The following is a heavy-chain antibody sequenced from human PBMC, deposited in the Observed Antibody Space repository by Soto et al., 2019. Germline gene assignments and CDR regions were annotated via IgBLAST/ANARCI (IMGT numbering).Heavy chain of an antibody. D-gene: IGHD2-2*01. Sequence: GESLKISCTGVGYSFTSYWIGWVRQMPGKGLEWMGIIYPGDSDTRYSPSFQGQVTISADKSITTAYLQWSSLKASDTAMYYCARGYCTTTICDPWFDPWGQGTMVTVSS. CDR1: GYSFTSYW. J-gene: IGHJ5*02. CDR3: ARGYCTTTICDPWFDP. V-gene: IGHV5-51*01. CDR2: IYPGDSDT.